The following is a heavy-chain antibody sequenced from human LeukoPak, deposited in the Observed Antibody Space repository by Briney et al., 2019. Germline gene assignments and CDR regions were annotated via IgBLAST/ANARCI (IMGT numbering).Heavy chain of an antibody. CDR3: TRSFRDSPVDP. CDR2: IYYTGRT. V-gene: IGHV4-39*01. Sequence: TSETLSLTCTVSGGSISTNNYYWGWIRQPPGMGLEWIGSIYYTGRTYYNPSLKSRVTISVDTSKNQFSLKLSSVTAADTAVYYCTRSFRDSPVDPWGQGTLVTVSS. J-gene: IGHJ5*02. D-gene: IGHD1-14*01. CDR1: GGSISTNNYY.